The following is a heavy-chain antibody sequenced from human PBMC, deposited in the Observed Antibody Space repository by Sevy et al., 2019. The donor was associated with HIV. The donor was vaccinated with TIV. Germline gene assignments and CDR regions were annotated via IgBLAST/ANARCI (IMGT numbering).Heavy chain of an antibody. D-gene: IGHD6-13*01. CDR3: ARHASYSSSWYPPFDY. CDR2: IYYSGST. V-gene: IGHV4-39*01. CDR1: GGSISSSSYY. Sequence: SETLSLTCTVSGGSISSSSYYWGWIRQPPGKGLEWIGSIYYSGSTYYNPSLKSRVTISVDTSKNQFSLKLSSVTAADTAVYYCARHASYSSSWYPPFDYWGQRTLVTVSS. J-gene: IGHJ4*02.